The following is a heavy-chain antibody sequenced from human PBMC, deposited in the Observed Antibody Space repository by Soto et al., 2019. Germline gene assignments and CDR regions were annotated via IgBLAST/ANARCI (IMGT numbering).Heavy chain of an antibody. D-gene: IGHD2-2*01. CDR3: ARSLVVPAAIPDDY. V-gene: IGHV1-24*01. CDR1: GYTLTELS. J-gene: IGHJ4*02. Sequence: ASVKVSCKVSGYTLTELSMHWVRQAPGKGLEWMGGFDPEDGETIYAQKFQGRVTMTEDTSTDTAYMELSSLRSDDTAVYYCARSLVVPAAIPDDYWGQGTLVTVSS. CDR2: FDPEDGET.